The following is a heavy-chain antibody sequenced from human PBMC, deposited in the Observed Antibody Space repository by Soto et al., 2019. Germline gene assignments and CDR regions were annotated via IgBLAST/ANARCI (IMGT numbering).Heavy chain of an antibody. CDR1: GFTFSSYT. D-gene: IGHD2-2*01. CDR3: ARDGSGAAANPYFDY. J-gene: IGHJ4*02. CDR2: ISTSSTYR. V-gene: IGHV3-21*04. Sequence: PVGSLRLSCAASGFTFSSYTMHWVRQAPGKGLEWVSSISTSSTYRYIADSVTGRFTISRDNAQNSLYLQMTSLRAEDTAVYYCARDGSGAAANPYFDYWGQGTLVTVSS.